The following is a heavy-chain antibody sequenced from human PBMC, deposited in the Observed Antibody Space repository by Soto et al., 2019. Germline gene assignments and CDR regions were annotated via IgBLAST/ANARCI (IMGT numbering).Heavy chain of an antibody. CDR3: ARDPWAADY. D-gene: IGHD3-16*01. Sequence: PGGSLRLSCAASGLTFSTYSMSWVRQAPGKGLEWVSVIYSGGSTFYADSVRGRFTISRDNSKNTVNLQMNSLRAEDTAVYYCARDPWAADYWGQGTLVTVSS. CDR2: IYSGGST. V-gene: IGHV3-66*01. CDR1: GLTFSTYS. J-gene: IGHJ4*02.